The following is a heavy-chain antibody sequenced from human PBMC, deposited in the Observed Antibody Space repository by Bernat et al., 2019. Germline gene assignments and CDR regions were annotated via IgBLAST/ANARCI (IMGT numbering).Heavy chain of an antibody. V-gene: IGHV4-59*08. CDR2: IYYSGST. CDR1: GDSISSYY. D-gene: IGHD2-8*01. J-gene: IGHJ2*01. CDR3: ARRCGVPYWYFDL. Sequence: QVQLQESGPGLVKPSETLSLTCTVSGDSISSYYWSWIRQPPGKGLEWIGYIYYSGSTNYNPSLKSRVTMSVDTSKNEFSLKLSSVTAADPAVYYCARRCGVPYWYFDLWGRGTLVTVSS.